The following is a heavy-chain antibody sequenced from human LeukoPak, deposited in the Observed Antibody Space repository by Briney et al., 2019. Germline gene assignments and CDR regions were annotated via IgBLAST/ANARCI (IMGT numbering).Heavy chain of an antibody. CDR1: GGSISSYY. Sequence: SETLSLTCTVSGGSISSYYWSWIRQPPGKGLEWIGYIYYSGSTNHNPSLKSRVTISVDTSKNQFSLKLSSVTAADTAVYYCASLYSSSWYGGYYYYGMDVWGQGTTVTVSS. V-gene: IGHV4-59*08. J-gene: IGHJ6*02. CDR2: IYYSGST. D-gene: IGHD6-13*01. CDR3: ASLYSSSWYGGYYYYGMDV.